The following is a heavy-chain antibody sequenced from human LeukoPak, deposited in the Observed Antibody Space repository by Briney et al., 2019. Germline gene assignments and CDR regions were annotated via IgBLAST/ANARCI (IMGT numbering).Heavy chain of an antibody. V-gene: IGHV1-18*01. J-gene: IGHJ5*02. Sequence: ASVKVSCKASGYTFTSYGISWVRQAPGQGLEWMGWISAYNGNTNYAQKLQGRVTMTTDTSTSTAYMELRSLRSDDTAVYYCASSSSGSYPQGFDPWGQGTLVTVSS. D-gene: IGHD1-26*01. CDR3: ASSSSGSYPQGFDP. CDR2: ISAYNGNT. CDR1: GYTFTSYG.